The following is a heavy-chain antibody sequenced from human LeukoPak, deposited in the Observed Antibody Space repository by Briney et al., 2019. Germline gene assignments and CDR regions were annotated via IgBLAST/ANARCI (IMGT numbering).Heavy chain of an antibody. D-gene: IGHD2-15*01. V-gene: IGHV3-23*01. J-gene: IGHJ4*02. Sequence: PGGSLRLSCAVSGFTFSSYAMSWVRQAPGKGLQWVSAISGSGGNAYYAASVKGRFIISRDNSENTLYLQMSSLRDEDTAIYYCAQDWEDIVVIAATLGHWGQGALVTVSS. CDR1: GFTFSSYA. CDR2: ISGSGGNA. CDR3: AQDWEDIVVIAATLGH.